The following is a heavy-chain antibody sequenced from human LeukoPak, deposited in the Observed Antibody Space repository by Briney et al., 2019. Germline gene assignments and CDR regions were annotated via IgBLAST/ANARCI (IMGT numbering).Heavy chain of an antibody. CDR2: IYYSGST. D-gene: IGHD3-10*01. CDR1: GGSISSYY. Sequence: PSETPSLTCTVSGGSISSYYWSWIRQPPGKGLEWIGYIYYSGSTNYNPSLKSRVTISVDTSKNQFSLKLSSVTAADTAVYYCARDRPGFSGYYYGMDVWGKGTTVTVSS. J-gene: IGHJ6*04. CDR3: ARDRPGFSGYYYGMDV. V-gene: IGHV4-59*01.